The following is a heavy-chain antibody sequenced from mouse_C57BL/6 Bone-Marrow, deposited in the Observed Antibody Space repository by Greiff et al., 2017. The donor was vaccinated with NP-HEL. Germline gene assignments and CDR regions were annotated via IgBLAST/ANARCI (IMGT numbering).Heavy chain of an antibody. Sequence: QVQLQQPGAELVRPGSSVKLSCKASGYTFPSSWMDWVKQRPGQGLEWIGNIYPSDSETHYNQKFKDKATLTVDKSSSTAYMQLSSLTSEDSAVYYCARYDYDDAMDYWGQGTSVTVSS. D-gene: IGHD2-4*01. V-gene: IGHV1-61*01. CDR1: GYTFPSSW. CDR3: ARYDYDDAMDY. CDR2: IYPSDSET. J-gene: IGHJ4*01.